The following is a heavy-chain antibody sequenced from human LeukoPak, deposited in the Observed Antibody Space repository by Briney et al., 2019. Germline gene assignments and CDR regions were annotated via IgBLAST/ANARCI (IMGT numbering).Heavy chain of an antibody. J-gene: IGHJ6*03. CDR1: GGSFSGYY. D-gene: IGHD1-1*01. CDR2: INHSGIT. V-gene: IGHV4-34*01. Sequence: PSETLSLTCAVYGGSFSGYYWSWIRQPPGKGLEWIGEINHSGITNYNPSLKSRVTISVDTSKNQFSLKLSSVTAADTAVYFYARVSWSPGTSYYYMDVWGKGTTVTVSS. CDR3: ARVSWSPGTSYYYMDV.